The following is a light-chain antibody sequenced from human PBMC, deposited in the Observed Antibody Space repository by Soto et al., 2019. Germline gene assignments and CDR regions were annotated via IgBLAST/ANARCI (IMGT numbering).Light chain of an antibody. Sequence: EIVLTQSPGTLSLSPGERATLSCRASQGVASRYLAWYQQKPGQAPRLLIYGASTRATGIPDRFSGSGLGTHSTLTISRLEPEDFALYYCQQSGSSPIAFGQGTRLEIK. J-gene: IGKJ5*01. V-gene: IGKV3-20*01. CDR3: QQSGSSPIA. CDR1: QGVASRY. CDR2: GAS.